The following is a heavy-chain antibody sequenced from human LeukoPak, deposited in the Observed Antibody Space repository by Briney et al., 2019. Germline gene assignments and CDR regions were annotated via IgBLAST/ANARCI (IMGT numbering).Heavy chain of an antibody. CDR2: IKQDGSEK. Sequence: PGGSLRLSCAASGFTVSSNYMSWVRQAPGKGLEWVANIKQDGSEKYYVDSVKGRFTISRDNAKNSLYLQMNSLRAEDTAIYYCTRVGYIDEGIDYWGQGTLVTVSS. CDR3: TRVGYIDEGIDY. V-gene: IGHV3-7*04. D-gene: IGHD5-24*01. CDR1: GFTVSSNY. J-gene: IGHJ4*02.